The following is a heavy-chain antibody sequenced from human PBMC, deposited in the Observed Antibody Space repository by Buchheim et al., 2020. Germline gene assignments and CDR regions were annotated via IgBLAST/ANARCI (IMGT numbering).Heavy chain of an antibody. CDR3: ARGSDYIWGSYRSYYYYGMDV. J-gene: IGHJ6*02. D-gene: IGHD3-16*02. V-gene: IGHV4-61*02. CDR1: GGSISSGSYY. Sequence: QVQLQESGPGLVKPSQTLSLTCTVSGGSISSGSYYWSWIRQPAGKGLEWIGRIYTSGSTNYHPSLKSRVTITVHTSKNQFSLKLSSVTAADTAVYYCARGSDYIWGSYRSYYYYGMDVWGQGTT. CDR2: IYTSGST.